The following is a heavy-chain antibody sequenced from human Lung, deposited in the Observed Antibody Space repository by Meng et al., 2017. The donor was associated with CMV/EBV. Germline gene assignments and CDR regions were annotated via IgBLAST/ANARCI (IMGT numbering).Heavy chain of an antibody. CDR3: ARHSAIFYFDY. V-gene: IGHV1-18*01. J-gene: IGHJ4*02. Sequence: SVKVSCKPSGYSVSSYGLSWVRQASGQGLEWMGWISGINGNTKYAEKFQGRVTVTKDFMELRSLRSDDTAVYYCARHSAIFYFDYWGQGTWVTCAS. CDR2: ISGINGNT. D-gene: IGHD6-25*01. CDR1: GYSVSSYG.